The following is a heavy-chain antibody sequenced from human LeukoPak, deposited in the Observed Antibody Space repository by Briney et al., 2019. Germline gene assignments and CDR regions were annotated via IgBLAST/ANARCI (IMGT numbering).Heavy chain of an antibody. J-gene: IGHJ4*02. D-gene: IGHD3-3*01. V-gene: IGHV3-23*01. Sequence: PGGSLRLSCAASGFTFISYAMSWVRQAPGKGLEWVSAISGSGGSTYYADSVKGRFTISRDNSKNTLYLQMNSLGAEDTAVYYCAKDRRCLEPKGGFDYWGQGTLVTVSS. CDR3: AKDRRCLEPKGGFDY. CDR1: GFTFISYA. CDR2: ISGSGGST.